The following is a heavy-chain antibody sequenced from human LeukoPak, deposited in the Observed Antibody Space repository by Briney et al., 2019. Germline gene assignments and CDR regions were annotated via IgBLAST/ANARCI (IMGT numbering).Heavy chain of an antibody. CDR1: GFTFSSYA. J-gene: IGHJ6*02. D-gene: IGHD3-3*01. CDR3: ASDYDFWSGYPTYYYYYGMDV. Sequence: GGSLRLSCAASGFTFSSYAMSWVRQAPGKGLEWVSAISGSGGSTYYADSVKGRFTISRDNSKNTLYLQMNSLRAEDTAVYYCASDYDFWSGYPTYYYYYGMDVWGQRTTVTVSS. CDR2: ISGSGGST. V-gene: IGHV3-23*01.